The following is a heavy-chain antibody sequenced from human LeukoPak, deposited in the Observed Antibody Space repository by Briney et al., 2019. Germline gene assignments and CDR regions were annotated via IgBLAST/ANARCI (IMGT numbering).Heavy chain of an antibody. CDR3: ARYHPGHPFDY. V-gene: IGHV4-30-2*01. CDR2: IYHSGST. J-gene: IGHJ4*02. Sequence: SETLSLTCAVSGGSISSGGYSWSWIRQPPGKGLEWIGYIYHSGSTYYNPSLKSRVTISVDRSKNQFSLKLSSVTAADTAVYYCARYHPGHPFDYWGQGTLVTVSS. CDR1: GGSISSGGYS.